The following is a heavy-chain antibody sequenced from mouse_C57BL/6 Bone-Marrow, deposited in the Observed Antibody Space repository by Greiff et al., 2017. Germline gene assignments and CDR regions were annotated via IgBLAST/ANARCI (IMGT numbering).Heavy chain of an antibody. D-gene: IGHD1-1*01. CDR2: IYPGSGST. CDR1: GYTFTSYW. J-gene: IGHJ1*03. Sequence: QVQLQQPGAELVKPGASVTMSCKASGYTFTSYWITWVKQRPGQGLEWIGDIYPGSGSTNYNEKFKSKATLTVDTSSSTAYMQLSSLTSEDSAVYYCASSRWYGSSYRWYFDVWGTGTTVTVSS. V-gene: IGHV1-55*01. CDR3: ASSRWYGSSYRWYFDV.